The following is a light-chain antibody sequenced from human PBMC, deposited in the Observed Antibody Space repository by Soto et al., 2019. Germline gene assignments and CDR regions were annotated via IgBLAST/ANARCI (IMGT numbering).Light chain of an antibody. CDR3: SSYAGINTYYV. V-gene: IGLV2-8*01. J-gene: IGLJ1*01. CDR2: EVS. Sequence: QSVLTQPPSASGSPGQSVTISCTGTSSDIGAYNYVSWFQQHPGKAPKLMIYEVSKRPSGVPDRFSGSKPGNTASLTVSGLQAEDEADYYCSSYAGINTYYVFGTGTKLTVL. CDR1: SSDIGAYNY.